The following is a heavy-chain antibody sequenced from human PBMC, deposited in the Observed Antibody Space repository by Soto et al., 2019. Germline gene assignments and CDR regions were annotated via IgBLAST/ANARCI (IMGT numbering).Heavy chain of an antibody. Sequence: GTLSLTCDVSRYSINNNNWWSWVRQPPGGGLEWIGELHHGGSTNYNPSLESRVTFSVDISENQFFLKLSSVTAADTAVYYCTKNSAYALDYWGQGTLVTVSS. CDR1: RYSINNNNW. CDR3: TKNSAYALDY. J-gene: IGHJ4*02. V-gene: IGHV4-4*02. D-gene: IGHD5-12*01. CDR2: LHHGGST.